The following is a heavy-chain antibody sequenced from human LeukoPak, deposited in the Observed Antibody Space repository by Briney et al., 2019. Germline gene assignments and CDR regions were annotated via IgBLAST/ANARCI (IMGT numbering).Heavy chain of an antibody. J-gene: IGHJ6*02. V-gene: IGHV3-23*01. CDR3: ASSEFYYGFDV. Sequence: GGSLRLSCAASGFTFSTYAMSWVRQAPGKGLEWVSGINGGGSSTYYADSVKGRFSISRDNSENTLFLQMNSLRAEDTAVYYCASSEFYYGFDVRGQGTTVTVSS. D-gene: IGHD3-10*01. CDR1: GFTFSTYA. CDR2: INGGGSST.